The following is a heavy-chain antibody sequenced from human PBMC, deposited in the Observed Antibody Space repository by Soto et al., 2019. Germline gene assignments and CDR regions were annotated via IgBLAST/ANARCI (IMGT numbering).Heavy chain of an antibody. V-gene: IGHV4-39*07. CDR1: GGSISSSSYY. CDR3: ARTLYGDNVDY. J-gene: IGHJ4*02. D-gene: IGHD4-17*01. CDR2: IYYSGST. Sequence: SETLSLTCTVSGGSISSSSYYWGWIRQPPGKGLEWIGIIYYSGSTYYNPSLKSRVTMTRNTSISTAYMELSSLRSEDTAVYYCARTLYGDNVDYWGQGTLVTVS.